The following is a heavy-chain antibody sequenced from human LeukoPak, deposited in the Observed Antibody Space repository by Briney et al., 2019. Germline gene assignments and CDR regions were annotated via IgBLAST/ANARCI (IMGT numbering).Heavy chain of an antibody. CDR1: GVSISSYY. D-gene: IGHD6-6*01. V-gene: IGHV4-59*01. CDR3: ARGVSARGAFDI. CDR2: IYYSGST. Sequence: SETLSLTCTVSGVSISSYYWSWIRQPPGQGLEWIGYIYYSGSTNYNPSLKSRVTISVDTSKNQFSLKLSSVTAADTAVYYCARGVSARGAFDIWGQGTMVTVSS. J-gene: IGHJ3*02.